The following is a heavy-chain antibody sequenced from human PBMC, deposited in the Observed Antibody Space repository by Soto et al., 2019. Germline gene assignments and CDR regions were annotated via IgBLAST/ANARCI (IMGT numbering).Heavy chain of an antibody. J-gene: IGHJ4*02. Sequence: EVQLVESGGGLVQPGGSLRLSCEVSGFTFRNYCMSWVRQAPGKGLEWVSNIKNDESEKYYVDSVKGRFTISRDNVKDSLDQQMTRQRGADTAVYYCVRLLLYEFSTYRPIDYWGQGTLVTVSS. CDR1: GFTFRNYC. CDR3: VRLLLYEFSTYRPIDY. D-gene: IGHD2-21*01. V-gene: IGHV3-7*01. CDR2: IKNDESEK.